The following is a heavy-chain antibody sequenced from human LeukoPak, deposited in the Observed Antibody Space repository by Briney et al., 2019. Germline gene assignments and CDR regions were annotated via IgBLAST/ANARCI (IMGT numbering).Heavy chain of an antibody. D-gene: IGHD6-13*01. J-gene: IGHJ3*02. V-gene: IGHV1-46*01. Sequence: EASVKVSCKASGGTFSSYAISWVRQAPGQGLEWMGIINPSGGSTSYAQKFQGRVTMTRDTSTSTVYMELSSLRSEDTAVYYCASLGGSSSQRWVAFDIWGQGTMVTVST. CDR3: ASLGGSSSQRWVAFDI. CDR2: INPSGGST. CDR1: GGTFSSYA.